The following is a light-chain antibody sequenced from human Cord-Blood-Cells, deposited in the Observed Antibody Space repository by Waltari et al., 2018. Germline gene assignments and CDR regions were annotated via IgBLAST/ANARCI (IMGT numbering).Light chain of an antibody. CDR3: QQYNSYSGT. Sequence: DIQMNQSPYTLSASVGVRVTITCRASQSISSWLAWYQQKPGKAPKLLIYKASSLESGVPSRFSGSGSGTEFTLTISSLQPDDFATYYCQQYNSYSGTFGQGTKVEIK. V-gene: IGKV1-5*03. J-gene: IGKJ1*01. CDR2: KAS. CDR1: QSISSW.